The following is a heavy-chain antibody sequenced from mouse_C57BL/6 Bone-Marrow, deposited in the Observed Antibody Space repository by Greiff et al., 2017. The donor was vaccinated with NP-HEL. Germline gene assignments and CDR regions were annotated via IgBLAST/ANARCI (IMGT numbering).Heavy chain of an antibody. D-gene: IGHD3-3*01. V-gene: IGHV5-4*03. Sequence: EVKLVESGGGLVKPGGSLKLSCAASGFTFSSYAMSWVRQTPEKRLEWVATISDGGSYTYYPDNVKGRFTISRDNAKNNRYLQMSHLKSEDTAMYYCARGPGRAMDYWGQGTSVTVSS. CDR1: GFTFSSYA. CDR3: ARGPGRAMDY. J-gene: IGHJ4*01. CDR2: ISDGGSYT.